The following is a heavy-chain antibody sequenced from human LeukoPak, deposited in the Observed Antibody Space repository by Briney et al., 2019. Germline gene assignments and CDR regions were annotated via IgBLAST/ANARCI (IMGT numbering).Heavy chain of an antibody. J-gene: IGHJ4*02. CDR2: IRSDGSNE. D-gene: IGHD2-15*01. CDR3: ARDRTKYCSGGTCCSSYSFDY. Sequence: PGGSLRLSCAASEFTFSSYGMHWVRQAPGKGLEWVAFIRSDGSNEYYAGSVKGRFTISRDNFKSTLSLQMNSLRPEDTALYYCARDRTKYCSGGTCCSSYSFDYWGQGTLVTVSS. V-gene: IGHV3-30*02. CDR1: EFTFSSYG.